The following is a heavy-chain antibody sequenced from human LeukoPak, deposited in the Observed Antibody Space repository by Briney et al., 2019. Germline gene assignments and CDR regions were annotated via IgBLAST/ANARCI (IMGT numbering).Heavy chain of an antibody. CDR2: IYYSGSA. V-gene: IGHV4-39*01. J-gene: IGHJ5*02. CDR1: GGSIRSSSYY. D-gene: IGHD3-10*01. CDR3: ARVPNHYGSGAGSRNSWFDP. Sequence: NTSETLSLTCTVSGGSIRSSSYYWDWIRQPPGKGLEWIGSIYYSGSAYYNPSLKSRVTVSVDTSKTQFSLRLSSVTAADTAVYYCARVPNHYGSGAGSRNSWFDPWGQGTLVTVSS.